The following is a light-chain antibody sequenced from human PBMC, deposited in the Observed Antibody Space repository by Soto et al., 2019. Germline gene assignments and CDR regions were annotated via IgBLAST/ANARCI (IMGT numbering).Light chain of an antibody. CDR3: CSYAGSFYV. V-gene: IGLV2-14*03. CDR1: STDIGSYNY. Sequence: QSVLTQPASLSGSPGQSITISCTGTSTDIGSYNYVSWYQQHPGKAPKLMIFDVSYRPSGISDRFSGSKSGNTASLTISGLQAEDEADYYCCSYAGSFYVFGTGTRSPS. CDR2: DVS. J-gene: IGLJ1*01.